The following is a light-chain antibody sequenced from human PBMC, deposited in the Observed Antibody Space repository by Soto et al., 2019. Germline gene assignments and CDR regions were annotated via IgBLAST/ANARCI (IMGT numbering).Light chain of an antibody. Sequence: DIQMTQSPSSLSVSVGDRVTITCRASQSIGGFLNWYQQKLGKAPKLLIYAASSLQSGVPSRFSGSGSGTEFSLTISSLQPDDFGTYYCQQYNYYWTFGQGTRVEIK. V-gene: IGKV1-5*01. CDR1: QSIGGF. CDR3: QQYNYYWT. CDR2: AAS. J-gene: IGKJ1*01.